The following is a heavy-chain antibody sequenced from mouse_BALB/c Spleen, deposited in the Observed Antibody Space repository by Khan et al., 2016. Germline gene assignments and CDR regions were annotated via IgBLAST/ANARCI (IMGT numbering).Heavy chain of an antibody. CDR2: IDPFNGGT. Sequence: QLQESGPELMKPGASVKISCKASGYSFTSYYMHWVKQSHGKSLEWIGYIDPFNGGTSYNQKFKGKATLTVDKSSSTAYMHLSSLTSEDSAVYCCASSTQSFYAMDYWGQGTSVTVSS. J-gene: IGHJ4*01. CDR1: GYSFTSYY. D-gene: IGHD1-1*01. CDR3: ASSTQSFYAMDY. V-gene: IGHV1S135*01.